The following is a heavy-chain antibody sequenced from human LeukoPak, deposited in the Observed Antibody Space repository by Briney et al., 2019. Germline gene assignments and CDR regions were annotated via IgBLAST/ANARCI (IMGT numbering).Heavy chain of an antibody. Sequence: PGGSLRLSCAASGFTFSTYWMHWVRQAPGKGLEWVAVIWSDGSNKFYADSVKGRFTISRDNSKNTLFLQMNSLRAEDTALYSCARDRGGSKYFDSWGQGTLVTVSS. CDR3: ARDRGGSKYFDS. D-gene: IGHD3-10*01. V-gene: IGHV3-33*08. J-gene: IGHJ4*02. CDR1: GFTFSTYW. CDR2: IWSDGSNK.